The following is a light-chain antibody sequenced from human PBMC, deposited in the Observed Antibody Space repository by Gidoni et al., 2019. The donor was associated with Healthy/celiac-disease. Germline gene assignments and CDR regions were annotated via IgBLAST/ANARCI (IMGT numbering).Light chain of an antibody. V-gene: IGKV1-9*01. J-gene: IGKJ4*01. CDR1: QGISSY. CDR2: AAS. CDR3: QQRTF. Sequence: IQLTQSSSSLSASVGDRVTITCRASQGISSYLAWYQQKPGKAPKLLIYAASTLQSGVPSRFSGSGSGTDFTLTISRLQPEDFATYYCQQRTFFGGGTKVEIK.